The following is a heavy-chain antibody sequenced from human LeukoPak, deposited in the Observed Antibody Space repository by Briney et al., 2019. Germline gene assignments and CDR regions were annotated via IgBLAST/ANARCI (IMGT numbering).Heavy chain of an antibody. CDR3: ARLWGYCSSTSCYYNWFDP. CDR1: GGSISSSSYY. CDR2: IYYSGST. J-gene: IGHJ5*02. Sequence: SETLSLTCTVSGGSISSSSYYWGWSRQPPGKGLEWIGSIYYSGSTYYNPSLKSRVTISVDTSKNQFSLKLSSVTAADTAVYYCARLWGYCSSTSCYYNWFDPWGQGTLVTVSS. V-gene: IGHV4-39*01. D-gene: IGHD2-2*01.